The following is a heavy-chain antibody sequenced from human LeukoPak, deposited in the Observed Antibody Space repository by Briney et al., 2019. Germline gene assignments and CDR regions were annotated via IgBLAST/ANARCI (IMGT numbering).Heavy chain of an antibody. Sequence: GASVKVSCKASGHTFTSYDINWVRQATGQGLEWMGWMNPNSGNTGYAQKFQGRVTMTRNTSISTAYMELSSLRSEDTAVYYCARVRPYYYDSSGSYEDYWGQGTLVTVSS. CDR1: GHTFTSYD. D-gene: IGHD3-22*01. V-gene: IGHV1-8*01. CDR3: ARVRPYYYDSSGSYEDY. CDR2: MNPNSGNT. J-gene: IGHJ4*02.